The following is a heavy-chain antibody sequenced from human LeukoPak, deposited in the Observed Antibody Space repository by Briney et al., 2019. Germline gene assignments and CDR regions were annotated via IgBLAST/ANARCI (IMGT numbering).Heavy chain of an antibody. J-gene: IGHJ4*02. CDR1: GFTFTNAW. CDR3: TTQGGWRFDY. D-gene: IGHD2-15*01. CDR2: IKSKADGGTT. V-gene: IGHV3-15*01. Sequence: GGSLRLSCAASGFTFTNAWMSWVRQAPGKGLEWLGRIKSKADGGTTDYAAPVKGRFTISRDDSKYTLYLQMDSLKTEDTAVYYCTTQGGWRFDYWGRGTLVTVSS.